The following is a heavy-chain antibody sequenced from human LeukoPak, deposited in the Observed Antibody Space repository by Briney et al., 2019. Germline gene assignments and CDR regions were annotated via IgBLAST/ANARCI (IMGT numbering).Heavy chain of an antibody. CDR2: IRYDGSNK. D-gene: IGHD3-22*01. CDR3: ARGLTYYYDSSGYYHFDY. Sequence: GGSLRLSCATSEFTFIGYGMHWVRQAPGKGLEWVAFIRYDGSNKYYADSVKGRFTISRDNSKNTLYLQMNSLRAEDTAVYYCARGLTYYYDSSGYYHFDYWGQGTQVTVSS. J-gene: IGHJ4*02. CDR1: EFTFIGYG. V-gene: IGHV3-30*02.